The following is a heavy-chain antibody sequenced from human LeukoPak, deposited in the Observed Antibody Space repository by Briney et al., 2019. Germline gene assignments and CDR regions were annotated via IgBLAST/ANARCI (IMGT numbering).Heavy chain of an antibody. J-gene: IGHJ4*02. CDR3: ASDTCCGGDCYLPLLDY. CDR1: GYTFTSYG. CDR2: INPNSGGT. D-gene: IGHD2-21*02. Sequence: GASVKVSCKASGYTFTSYGISWVRQAPGQGLEWMGRINPNSGGTNYAQKFQGRVTMTRDTSISTAYMELSRLRSDDTAVYYCASDTCCGGDCYLPLLDYWGQGTLVTVSS. V-gene: IGHV1-2*06.